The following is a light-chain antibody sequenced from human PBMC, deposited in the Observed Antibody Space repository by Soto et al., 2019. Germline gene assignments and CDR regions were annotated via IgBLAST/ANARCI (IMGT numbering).Light chain of an antibody. CDR3: QQSYSTPRT. J-gene: IGKJ1*01. Sequence: IVRTQSPDSLAVSLGERATINCNSTQSVLYSSNNKKYLAWYQKKPGQPTKLLIYWESTRESGVPDRFSGSGSGTDFTLTIRSLQAEDVPVYYCQQSYSTPRTFGQGTKVDIK. V-gene: IGKV4-1*01. CDR2: WES. CDR1: QSVLYSSNNKKY.